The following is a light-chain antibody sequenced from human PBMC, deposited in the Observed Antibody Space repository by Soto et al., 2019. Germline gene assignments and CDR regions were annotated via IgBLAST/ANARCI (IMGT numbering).Light chain of an antibody. J-gene: IGKJ2*01. CDR1: QTISTY. V-gene: IGKV1-39*01. CDR2: TAS. CDR3: QQSYSRPYT. Sequence: DIEMTQSPSSLSASVGDRVAITCRASQTISTYLNCYHQKPGTAPKLLIYTASSLQGGVPPRFSGNGSGTLFTLTLSSLQPEDSGIYYCQQSYSRPYTFGQGTKVDIK.